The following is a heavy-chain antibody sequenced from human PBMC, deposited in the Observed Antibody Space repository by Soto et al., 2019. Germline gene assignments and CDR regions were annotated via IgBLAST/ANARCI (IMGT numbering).Heavy chain of an antibody. CDR1: DGSLSDDY. Sequence: QVQLQQWGAGLLKPSETLSLTCAVYDGSLSDDYYTWTRQSPGKGLEWIGEIHPSGSTYYNPFLKTRXXLXQXXSKQKFPLNLLSVTAAEPGEYSCSRGNDAYKGGRTWGQGTLVTVAS. CDR2: IHPSGST. J-gene: IGHJ5*02. D-gene: IGHD1-1*01. V-gene: IGHV4-34*02. CDR3: SRGNDAYKGGRT.